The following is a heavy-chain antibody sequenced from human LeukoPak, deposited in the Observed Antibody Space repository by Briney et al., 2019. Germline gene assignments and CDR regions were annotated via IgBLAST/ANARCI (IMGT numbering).Heavy chain of an antibody. CDR3: ARGVYGDYDYYFDY. J-gene: IGHJ4*02. Sequence: SVKVSCKASGGTFSTYAFGWVRQAPGQGLEWMGRIIPILDVTNYAQKFQGRVTITADESTSTAYMELSSLRSEDTAVYYCARGVYGDYDYYFDYWGQGTLVTVSS. CDR2: IIPILDVT. D-gene: IGHD4-17*01. CDR1: GGTFSTYA. V-gene: IGHV1-69*04.